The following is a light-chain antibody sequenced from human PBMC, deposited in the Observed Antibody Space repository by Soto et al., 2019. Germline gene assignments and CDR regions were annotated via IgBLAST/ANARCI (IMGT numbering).Light chain of an antibody. Sequence: EIVMTQSPATLSVSPGEGATLSCRASQSVSSKLAWYQQKPGQAPRLLIYGASTRATGIPARFSGSGSGTEFTLIISSLQSEDFAFYYCQQYNNWPPLTFGGGTKVDIK. CDR3: QQYNNWPPLT. V-gene: IGKV3-15*01. CDR2: GAS. CDR1: QSVSSK. J-gene: IGKJ4*01.